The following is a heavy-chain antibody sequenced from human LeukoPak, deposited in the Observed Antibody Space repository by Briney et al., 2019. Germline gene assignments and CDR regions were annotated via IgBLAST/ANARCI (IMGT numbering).Heavy chain of an antibody. D-gene: IGHD5-24*01. CDR2: IYYSGST. CDR3: ARDLGDGYNYRGAFDI. J-gene: IGHJ3*02. CDR1: GGSISSGGYY. V-gene: IGHV4-31*03. Sequence: SETLSLTCTVSGGSISSGGYYWSWIRQHPGKGLEWIGYIYYSGSTYYNPSLKSRVTISVDTSKNQFSLKLGSVTAADTAVYYCARDLGDGYNYRGAFDIWGQGTMVTVSS.